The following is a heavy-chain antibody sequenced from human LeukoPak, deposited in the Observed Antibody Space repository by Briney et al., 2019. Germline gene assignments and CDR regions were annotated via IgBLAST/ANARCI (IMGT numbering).Heavy chain of an antibody. V-gene: IGHV1-69*13. CDR2: IIPIFGTA. CDR3: ARGRSIAVAAPFS. D-gene: IGHD6-19*01. CDR1: GSTFSSYA. Sequence: ASVKVSCKASGSTFSSYAISWVRQAPGQGLEWMGGIIPIFGTANYAQKFQGRVTITADESTSTAYMELSSLRSEDTAVYYCARGRSIAVAAPFSWGQGTLVTVSS. J-gene: IGHJ5*02.